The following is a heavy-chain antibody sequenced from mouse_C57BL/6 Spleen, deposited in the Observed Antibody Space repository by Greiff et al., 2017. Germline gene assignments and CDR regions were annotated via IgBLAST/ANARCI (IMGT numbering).Heavy chain of an antibody. CDR3: ARGDYGSSYGWAY. Sequence: EVKVVESGGGLVQPGGSLKLSCAASGFTFSDYGMAWVRQAPRKGPEWVAFISNLAYSIYYADTVTGRFTISRENAKNTLYLEMSSLRSEDTAMYYCARGDYGSSYGWAYWGQGTLVTVSA. CDR1: GFTFSDYG. J-gene: IGHJ3*01. D-gene: IGHD1-1*01. V-gene: IGHV5-15*01. CDR2: ISNLAYSI.